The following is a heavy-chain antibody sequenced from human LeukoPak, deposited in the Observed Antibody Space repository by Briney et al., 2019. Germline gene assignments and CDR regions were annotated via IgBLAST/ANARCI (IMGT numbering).Heavy chain of an antibody. V-gene: IGHV7-4-1*02. J-gene: IGHJ4*02. CDR3: ARDSSGSYPYYFDY. Sequence: ASVKVSCKASGYTFTSYAMNWVRQAPGQGLEWMGWVNTNTGIPTYAQAFTGRFVFSLDTSVSTASLQISSLKAEDTAVCYCARDSSGSYPYYFDYWGQGTLVTVSS. CDR1: GYTFTSYA. CDR2: VNTNTGIP. D-gene: IGHD1-26*01.